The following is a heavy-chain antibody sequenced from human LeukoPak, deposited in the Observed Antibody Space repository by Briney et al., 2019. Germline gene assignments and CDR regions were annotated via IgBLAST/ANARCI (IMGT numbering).Heavy chain of an antibody. CDR2: INHRGTT. CDR1: GGSFSGYY. V-gene: IGHV4-34*01. Sequence: PSETLSLTCAVYGGSFSGYYWTWIRQPPGKGLEWIGEINHRGTTHSNPSLKSRVIMTVDTSKKQFSLRLSSATAADTAVYYCARVNFGTYSSSWYKGGYYYFYMDVWGTRTTVTVSS. D-gene: IGHD6-13*01. CDR3: ARVNFGTYSSSWYKGGYYYFYMDV. J-gene: IGHJ6*03.